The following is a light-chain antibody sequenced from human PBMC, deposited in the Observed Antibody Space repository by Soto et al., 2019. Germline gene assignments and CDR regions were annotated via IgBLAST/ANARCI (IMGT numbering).Light chain of an antibody. CDR1: SSNIGNDY. CDR3: ATWDSSLSAVV. Sequence: QSVLTQPPSVSAAPGQKVTISCSGSSSNIGNDYVSWYQQLPGTAPKLLIYDNNNRPLGIPDRFSGSKSGTSATLGITGLQTGDEADYYCATWDSSLSAVVFGGGTKVTVL. J-gene: IGLJ2*01. V-gene: IGLV1-51*01. CDR2: DNN.